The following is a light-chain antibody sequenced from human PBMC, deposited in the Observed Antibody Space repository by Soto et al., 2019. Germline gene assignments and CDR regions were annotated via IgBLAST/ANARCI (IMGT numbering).Light chain of an antibody. CDR3: QQHNNWPRT. V-gene: IGKV3-15*01. J-gene: IGKJ1*01. CDR1: QSVGTS. Sequence: EVVMTQSPATLSVPPGERATLSCRASQSVGTSLAWYQQKPGQGPRVLIYGASTRATGVSARFSGSGSGTEFTLTISSLESEDFGVYYCQQHNNWPRTFGQGTKVEIK. CDR2: GAS.